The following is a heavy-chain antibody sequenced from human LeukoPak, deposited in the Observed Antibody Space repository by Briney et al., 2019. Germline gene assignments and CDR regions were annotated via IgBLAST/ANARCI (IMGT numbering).Heavy chain of an antibody. D-gene: IGHD3-10*01. CDR2: IYHSGST. Sequence: PSETLSLTCAVSGGSISSGGYSWSWIRQPPGKGLEWIGYIYHSGSTYYNPSLKSRVTISVDTSKNQFSLKLSSVTAADTAVYYCARLNYYGFFGYFDYWGQGTLVTVSS. J-gene: IGHJ4*02. CDR1: GGSISSGGYS. CDR3: ARLNYYGFFGYFDY. V-gene: IGHV4-30-2*02.